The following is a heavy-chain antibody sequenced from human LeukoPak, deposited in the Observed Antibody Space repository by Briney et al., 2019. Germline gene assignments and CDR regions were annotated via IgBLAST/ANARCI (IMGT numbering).Heavy chain of an antibody. J-gene: IGHJ1*01. CDR3: AKGPGRAYYESGDYYKK. V-gene: IGHV3-23*01. D-gene: IGHD3-10*01. CDR2: SSGTGRIT. Sequence: GGSLRLSCAASGFTFSSYSMNWVRQAPGKSLEWVSYSSGTGRITYHADSVKGRFTISRDNAKNTLYLQMNSLRVEDTAIYYCAKGPGRAYYESGDYYKKWGQGTLVTVSS. CDR1: GFTFSSYS.